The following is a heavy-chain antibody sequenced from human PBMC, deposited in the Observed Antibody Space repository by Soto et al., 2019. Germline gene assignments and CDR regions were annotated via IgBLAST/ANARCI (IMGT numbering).Heavy chain of an antibody. D-gene: IGHD2-15*01. CDR2: INSDGSST. Sequence: EVQLVESGGGLVQPGGSLRLSCAASGFTFSSYWMHWVRQAPGKGLVWVSRINSDGSSTSYADSVKCRFTISRDNAKNTLYLQMKSLRADDTAVYYCLRTSLVVAAATLKDYWGQGTLVTVSS. J-gene: IGHJ4*02. CDR1: GFTFSSYW. V-gene: IGHV3-74*01. CDR3: LRTSLVVAAATLKDY.